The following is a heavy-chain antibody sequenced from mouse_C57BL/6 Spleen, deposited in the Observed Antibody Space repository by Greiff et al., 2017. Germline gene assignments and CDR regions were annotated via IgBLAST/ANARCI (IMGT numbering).Heavy chain of an antibody. CDR3: ARRYYGSSYNYFDY. CDR2: IDPNSGGT. CDR1: GYTFTSYW. V-gene: IGHV1-72*01. J-gene: IGHJ2*01. Sequence: QVQLQQPGAELVKPGASVKLSCKASGYTFTSYWMHWVKQRPGRGLEWIGRIDPNSGGTKYNEKFKSKATLTVDKPSSTAYMQLSSLTSADSAVYYCARRYYGSSYNYFDYWGQGTTRTVSS. D-gene: IGHD1-1*01.